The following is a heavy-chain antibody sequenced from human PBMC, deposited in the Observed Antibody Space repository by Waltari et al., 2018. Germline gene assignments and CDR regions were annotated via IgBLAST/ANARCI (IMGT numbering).Heavy chain of an antibody. CDR1: GGSISSYY. Sequence: QVQLQESGPGLVKPSETLSLTCTVSGGSISSYYWSWIRQHPGKGLEWIGYIYYSGSTNYNPSLKSRVTISVDTSKNQFSLKLSSVTAADTAVYYCARDRSGITMVRGYYYYGMDVWGQGTTVTVSS. D-gene: IGHD3-10*01. J-gene: IGHJ6*02. V-gene: IGHV4-59*01. CDR2: IYYSGST. CDR3: ARDRSGITMVRGYYYYGMDV.